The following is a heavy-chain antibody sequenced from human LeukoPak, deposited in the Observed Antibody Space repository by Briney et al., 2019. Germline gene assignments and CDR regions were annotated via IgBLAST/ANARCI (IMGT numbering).Heavy chain of an antibody. V-gene: IGHV3-13*01. D-gene: IGHD5-18*01. CDR2: IASGSQT. Sequence: PGGSLRLSCTASGFTLSSHDMHWVRQATGKGLVWIAAIASGSQTFYAGSVKGRFTISREDAKNSLYLQMNSLRAGDTAVYYCVREARGYHYTYFDYWGQGTLVTVSS. CDR1: GFTLSSHD. J-gene: IGHJ4*02. CDR3: VREARGYHYTYFDY.